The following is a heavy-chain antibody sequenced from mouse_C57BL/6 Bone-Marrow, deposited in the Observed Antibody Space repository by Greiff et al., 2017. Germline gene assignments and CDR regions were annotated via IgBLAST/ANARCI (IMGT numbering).Heavy chain of an antibody. D-gene: IGHD1-1*01. CDR1: GYTFTSYW. J-gene: IGHJ4*01. CDR2: IDPSDSYT. V-gene: IGHV1-69*01. CDR3: AREEFITTVVAPYYYAMDY. Sequence: VQLQQPGAELVMPGASVKLSCKASGYTFTSYWMHWVKQRPGQGLEWIGEIDPSDSYTNYNHKFKGKSTLTVDKSSSTAYMQLSSLTSEDSAVYYCAREEFITTVVAPYYYAMDYWGQGTSVTVSS.